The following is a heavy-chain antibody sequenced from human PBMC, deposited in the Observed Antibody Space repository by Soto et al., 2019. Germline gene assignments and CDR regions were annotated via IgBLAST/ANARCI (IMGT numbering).Heavy chain of an antibody. J-gene: IGHJ4*02. CDR1: GYTFASYE. D-gene: IGHD3-10*01. CDR2: MNPNSGDT. CDR3: ARGELLWFGELLR. V-gene: IGHV1-8*01. Sequence: QVQLVQSGAEVKKPGASVKVSCKASGYTFASYEINWVRQATGQGLEWMGWMNPNSGDTGYAQKFQGRVTMTRNTSISTAYMELSSLRSEDTAVYYCARGELLWFGELLRWGQGTLVTVSS.